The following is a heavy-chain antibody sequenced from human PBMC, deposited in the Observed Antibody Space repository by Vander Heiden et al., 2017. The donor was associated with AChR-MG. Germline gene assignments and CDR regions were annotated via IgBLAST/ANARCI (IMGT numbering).Heavy chain of an antibody. CDR2: IYYSGST. V-gene: IGHV4-59*01. CDR3: ARGGMATFDY. J-gene: IGHJ4*02. Sequence: QVQLQESGPGLVKPSEPLSLPCTVSVGSIRSYYWSWIRQPPGKGLEWIGYIYYSGSTNYNPSLKSRVTISVDTSKNQFSLKLSSVTAADTAVYYCARGGMATFDYWGQGTLVTVSS. CDR1: VGSIRSYY. D-gene: IGHD5-12*01.